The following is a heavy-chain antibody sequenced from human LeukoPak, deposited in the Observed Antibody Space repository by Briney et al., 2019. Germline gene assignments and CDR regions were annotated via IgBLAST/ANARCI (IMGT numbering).Heavy chain of an antibody. D-gene: IGHD1-26*01. V-gene: IGHV3-11*01. J-gene: IGHJ3*02. CDR2: VNTRGSII. CDR1: GFTFSDFY. CDR3: AKGSGATRLKDAFDI. Sequence: GGSLRLSCTASGFTFSDFYMSWIRQAPGKGLEWVSYVNTRGSIIYYADSVKGRFSISRDNAKNSLYLQMNSLRAEDMALYYCAKGSGATRLKDAFDIWGQGTMVTVSS.